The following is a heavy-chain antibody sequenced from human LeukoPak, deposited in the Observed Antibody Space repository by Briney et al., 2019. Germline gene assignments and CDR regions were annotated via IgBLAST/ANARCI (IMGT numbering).Heavy chain of an antibody. J-gene: IGHJ6*02. Sequence: ASVKVSCKASGYTFTSYGISWVRQAPGQGLEWMGWISAYNGNTNYAQKLQGRVTMTTDTSTSTAYMELRSLRSDDTAVYYCARDSLRYFDWLLPYGYGMDVWGQGTTVTVSS. V-gene: IGHV1-18*01. D-gene: IGHD3-9*01. CDR2: ISAYNGNT. CDR3: ARDSLRYFDWLLPYGYGMDV. CDR1: GYTFTSYG.